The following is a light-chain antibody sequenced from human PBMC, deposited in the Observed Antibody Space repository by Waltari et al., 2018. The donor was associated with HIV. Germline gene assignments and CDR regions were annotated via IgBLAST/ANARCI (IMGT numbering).Light chain of an antibody. CDR1: NIGSNS. J-gene: IGLJ3*02. Sequence: SYLLTQAPSVSVAPGQTARIPCGGNNIGSNSVHWYRQKSGQAPGLVVYDDSDRPSGIPERFSGSNSGHTATLTISRVEAGDEADYHCQVWDSASDWVFGGGTKLTVL. CDR2: DDS. V-gene: IGLV3-21*02. CDR3: QVWDSASDWV.